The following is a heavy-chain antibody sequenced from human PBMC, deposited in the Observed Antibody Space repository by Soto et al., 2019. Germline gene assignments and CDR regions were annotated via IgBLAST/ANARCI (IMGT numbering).Heavy chain of an antibody. Sequence: GGSLRLSCAAFGFTFSSYWMHWVRQAPGKGLVWVSRINSDGSSTSYADSVKGRFTISRDNAKNTLYLQMNSLRAEDTAVYYCARAGQARTPRTPVDYWGQGTLVTVSS. CDR3: ARAGQARTPRTPVDY. CDR1: GFTFSSYW. D-gene: IGHD1-7*01. CDR2: INSDGSST. J-gene: IGHJ4*02. V-gene: IGHV3-74*01.